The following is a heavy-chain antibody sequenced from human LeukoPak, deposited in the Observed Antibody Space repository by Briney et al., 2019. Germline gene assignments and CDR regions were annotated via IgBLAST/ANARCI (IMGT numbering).Heavy chain of an antibody. CDR3: ARHGRLAVGGVIANGMNV. V-gene: IGHV4-39*01. D-gene: IGHD3-16*02. CDR1: GGSISSSTYH. J-gene: IGHJ6*02. CDR2: IHYSGST. Sequence: KPSETLSLTCTVSGGSISSSTYHWGWIRQPPGKGLEWIGSIHYSGSTYYNPSLDSRVTISVDTSKNQFSLKLSSVTAADTAVHYCARHGRLAVGGVIANGMNVWGQGTTVTVSS.